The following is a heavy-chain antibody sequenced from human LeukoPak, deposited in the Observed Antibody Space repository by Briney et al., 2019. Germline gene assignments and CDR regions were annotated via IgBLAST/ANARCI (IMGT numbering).Heavy chain of an antibody. V-gene: IGHV4-34*01. CDR2: INHRGKS. J-gene: IGHJ4*02. CDR1: GGSFSGYF. Sequence: SETLSLTCAVYGGSFSGYFWSWIRQAPGKGLEWIGEINHRGKSNYNPSLKSRATISVDTSKNQFSLKLNSVTAADTAVYYCARIYYDSSGYGLDWGQGTLVTVSS. CDR3: ARIYYDSSGYGLD. D-gene: IGHD3-22*01.